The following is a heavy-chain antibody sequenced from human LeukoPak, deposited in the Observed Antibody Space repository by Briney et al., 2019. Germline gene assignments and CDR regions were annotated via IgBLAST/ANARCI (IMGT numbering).Heavy chain of an antibody. CDR1: GYSISSSNW. D-gene: IGHD4-23*01. CDR2: IYYSGST. Sequence: PSDTLSLTCAVSGYSISSSNWWGWIRQPPGKGLEWIGYIYYSGSTYYNPSLKSRVTMSVDTSKNQLSLKLSSVTAVDTAVYYCARSVDGGDSPFDYWGQGTLVTVSS. V-gene: IGHV4-28*01. CDR3: ARSVDGGDSPFDY. J-gene: IGHJ4*02.